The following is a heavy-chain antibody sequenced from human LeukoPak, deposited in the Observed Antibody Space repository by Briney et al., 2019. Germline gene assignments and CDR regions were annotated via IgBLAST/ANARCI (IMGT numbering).Heavy chain of an antibody. V-gene: IGHV3-15*01. D-gene: IGHD5-12*01. Sequence: GGSLRLSCAASGFTFDDYGMSWVRQAPGKGLGWVGRIKSKTDGGTTDYAAPVKGRFTISRDDSKNTLYLQMNSLKTEDTAVYYCTTDRVVATDIDYWGQGTLVTVSS. CDR1: GFTFDDYG. CDR2: IKSKTDGGTT. CDR3: TTDRVVATDIDY. J-gene: IGHJ4*02.